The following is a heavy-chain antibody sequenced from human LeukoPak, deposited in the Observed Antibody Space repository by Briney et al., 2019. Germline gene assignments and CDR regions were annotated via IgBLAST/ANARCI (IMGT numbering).Heavy chain of an antibody. D-gene: IGHD3-10*01. CDR2: VNPRNGGT. CDR3: ATGLQYGLWGVPYFYYMHA. V-gene: IGHV1-2*02. CDR1: GYDFTGYY. J-gene: IGHJ6*03. Sequence: ASVKVSCKASGYDFTGYYVHWVRRAPGHGFEWMGWVNPRNGGTHYAQNFQGRVTITGDTSITTAYMELGSLTSDDTAVYYCATGLQYGLWGVPYFYYMHAWGKGTTVVVSS.